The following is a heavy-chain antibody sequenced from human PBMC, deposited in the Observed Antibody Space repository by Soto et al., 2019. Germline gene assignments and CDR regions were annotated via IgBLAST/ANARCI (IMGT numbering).Heavy chain of an antibody. J-gene: IGHJ3*02. Sequence: GASVKVSCKASGGTFSSYAISWVRQAPGQGLEWMGGIIPIFGTANYAQKFQGRVTITADESTSTAYMELSSLRSEDTAVYYCARSRYGYPDDAFDIRGQGTMVT. V-gene: IGHV1-69*13. CDR1: GGTFSSYA. CDR3: ARSRYGYPDDAFDI. CDR2: IIPIFGTA. D-gene: IGHD5-18*01.